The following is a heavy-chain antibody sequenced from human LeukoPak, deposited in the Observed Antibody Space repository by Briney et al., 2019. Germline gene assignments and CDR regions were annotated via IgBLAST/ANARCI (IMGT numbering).Heavy chain of an antibody. CDR3: ARELTGYWQQY. V-gene: IGHV3-30*04. D-gene: IGHD3-9*01. CDR2: ISYGGSNQ. J-gene: IGHJ4*02. Sequence: GGSLRLSCAASGFTFSNFAVHWVRQAPGKGLEWVAIISYGGSNQYYADSVKGRFTISRDSSQNTLYLQMNRLRAEDTAVYYCARELTGYWQQYWGQGTLVTVSS. CDR1: GFTFSNFA.